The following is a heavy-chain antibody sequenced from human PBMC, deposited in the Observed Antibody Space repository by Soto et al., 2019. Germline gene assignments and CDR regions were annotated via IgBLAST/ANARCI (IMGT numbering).Heavy chain of an antibody. D-gene: IGHD3-16*01. CDR2: IYWHDDK. Sequence: SGPTLVNPTQTLTLTCSFSGFSLSAPGVGVNWIRQPPGKALEWLALIYWHDDKRYSPSLKSRLTITKDTSKNQVVLTMANMDPVDTATYYCAHRGGATVGLYYFDYWGQGALVTVSS. CDR1: GFSLSAPGVG. CDR3: AHRGGATVGLYYFDY. J-gene: IGHJ4*02. V-gene: IGHV2-5*01.